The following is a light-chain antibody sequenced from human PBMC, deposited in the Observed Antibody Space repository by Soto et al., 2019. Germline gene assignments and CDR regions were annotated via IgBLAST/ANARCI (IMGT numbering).Light chain of an antibody. CDR2: DAS. CDR1: QSISSW. V-gene: IGKV1-5*01. CDR3: QQYNTYSSLT. J-gene: IGKJ4*01. Sequence: DIQMTQSPSTLSASVGDRVTITCRASQSISSWLAWYQQKLGRAPRLLIYDASSLESGVPSRFSGSGYGTEFTLTISSLQPDVFATYYCQQYNTYSSLTFGGGTKVDIK.